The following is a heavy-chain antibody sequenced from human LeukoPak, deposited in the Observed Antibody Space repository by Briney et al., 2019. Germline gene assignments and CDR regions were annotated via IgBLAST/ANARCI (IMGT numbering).Heavy chain of an antibody. CDR1: GFTVSSNY. J-gene: IGHJ3*02. V-gene: IGHV3-23*01. CDR3: ARDPLWFGILNAFDI. CDR2: ISGSGGST. Sequence: GGSLRLSCAASGFTVSSNYMSWVRQAPGKGLEWVSAISGSGGSTYYADSVKGRFTISRDNAKNSLYLQMNRLRAEDTAVYYCARDPLWFGILNAFDIWGQGTMVTVSS. D-gene: IGHD3-10*01.